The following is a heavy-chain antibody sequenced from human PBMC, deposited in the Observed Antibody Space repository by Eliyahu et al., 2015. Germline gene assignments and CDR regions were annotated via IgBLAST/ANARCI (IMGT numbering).Heavy chain of an antibody. D-gene: IGHD6-19*01. CDR2: INPIFGTA. J-gene: IGHJ5*02. CDR1: GGTFSRYX. CDR3: ALEGGSSGPRWFDP. Sequence: QVQLVQSGAEVKKPGSSVKVSCKASGGTFSRYXISWVRQAPGQGLEWLGGINPIFGTANYAQKFQGRVTITADESTGTAYMELSSLTSEDTAVYYCALEGGSSGPRWFDPWGQGTLITVSS. V-gene: IGHV1-69*01.